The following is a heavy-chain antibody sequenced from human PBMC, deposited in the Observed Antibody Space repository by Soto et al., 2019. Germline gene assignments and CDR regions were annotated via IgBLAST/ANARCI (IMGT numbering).Heavy chain of an antibody. CDR1: GGSISSGGYS. CDR3: ARGMTTVTTFDY. Sequence: QLQLQESGSGLVKPSQTLSLTCAVSGGSISSGGYSCNWIRQPPGKGLAWIGYIYHSGSTYYNPSLKSRGTISVDRSKNQFSLKLSSVTAADTAVYYCARGMTTVTTFDYWGQGTLVTVSS. V-gene: IGHV4-30-2*01. D-gene: IGHD4-17*01. J-gene: IGHJ4*02. CDR2: IYHSGST.